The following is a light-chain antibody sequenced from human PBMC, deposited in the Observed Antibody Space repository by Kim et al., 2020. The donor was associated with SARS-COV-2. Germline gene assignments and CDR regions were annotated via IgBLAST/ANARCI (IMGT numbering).Light chain of an antibody. J-gene: IGKJ2*03. V-gene: IGKV1-39*01. CDR1: QNIGTY. CDR3: QQSYSTPLHS. Sequence: DFQMTQSPSSLSASVGDRVTITCRARQNIGTYLNWYQQKPGKAPQLLIYASSSLRSGVPSRFSGSGSGTDFTLTIGSLQPDDFATYYCQQSYSTPLHSFGQGTKLEI. CDR2: ASS.